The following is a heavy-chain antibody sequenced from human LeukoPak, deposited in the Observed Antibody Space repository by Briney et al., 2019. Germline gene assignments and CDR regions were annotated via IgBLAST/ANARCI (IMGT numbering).Heavy chain of an antibody. D-gene: IGHD5-18*01. CDR2: ISSSSGYT. CDR1: GFSFRDYS. CDR3: ATDLGHSYGYYFDY. Sequence: GGSLRLSCAASGFSFRDYSMNWVRQAPGKGLEWVSSISSSSGYTYYADSVKGRFTISRDNAKKSLYLQMNSLRAEDTAVYYCATDLGHSYGYYFDYWGQGTLVTVSS. J-gene: IGHJ4*02. V-gene: IGHV3-21*01.